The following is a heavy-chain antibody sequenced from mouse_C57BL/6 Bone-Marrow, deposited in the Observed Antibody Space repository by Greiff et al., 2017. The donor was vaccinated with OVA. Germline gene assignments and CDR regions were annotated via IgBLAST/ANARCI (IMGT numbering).Heavy chain of an antibody. D-gene: IGHD3-3*01. Sequence: VQLQQSGPELVKPGASVKLSCEASGYTFTSYDINWVKQRPGPGLEWIGWLYPRDGSTKYNEKFKGQATLTVDTSSRTAYMELHSLTSEDAAVYFCAKGGPGAYWGQGTLVTVSA. V-gene: IGHV1-85*01. J-gene: IGHJ3*01. CDR3: AKGGPGAY. CDR1: GYTFTSYD. CDR2: LYPRDGST.